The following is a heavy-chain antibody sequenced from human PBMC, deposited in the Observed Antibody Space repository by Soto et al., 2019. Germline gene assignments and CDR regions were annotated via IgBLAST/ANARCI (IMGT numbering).Heavy chain of an antibody. CDR3: ARGPSGSGFYVGDY. V-gene: IGHV3-53*03. CDR1: GCTVTTNY. CDR2: VYSGGST. Sequence: GGSLRLSCTASGCTVTTNYMSWVRQQPGKGLEWVSVVYSGGSTYYADSVKGRFTISRDNAKNTLYLQMNSLRAEDTAVYYCARGPSGSGFYVGDYWGQGAQVTVSS. D-gene: IGHD6-19*01. J-gene: IGHJ4*02.